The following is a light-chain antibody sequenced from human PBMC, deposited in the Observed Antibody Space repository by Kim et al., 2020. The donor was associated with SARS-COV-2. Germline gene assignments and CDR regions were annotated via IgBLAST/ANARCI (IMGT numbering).Light chain of an antibody. CDR2: DAS. J-gene: IGKJ2*01. V-gene: IGKV1-33*01. Sequence: SASVGDRVTITCQARQGIGDNLSWFHQKPGKAPKLLIYDASNLETWVPSRFSGSGSGTDFTFTITSLQPEDFATYFCQQYDTLPYTFGQGTKLEI. CDR3: QQYDTLPYT. CDR1: QGIGDN.